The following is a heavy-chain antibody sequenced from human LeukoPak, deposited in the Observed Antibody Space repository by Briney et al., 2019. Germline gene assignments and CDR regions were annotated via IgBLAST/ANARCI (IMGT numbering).Heavy chain of an antibody. V-gene: IGHV3-23*01. CDR2: ISGSGGST. D-gene: IGHD3-3*01. CDR1: GFTFSSYA. CDR3: AKRGDTIFGVVISKAPFDY. J-gene: IGHJ4*02. Sequence: GGSLRLSCAASGFTFSSYAMSWVRQAPGKGLEWVSAISGSGGSTYYADSVKGRFTISRDNSKNTLYLQMNSLRAEDTAVYYCAKRGDTIFGVVISKAPFDYWGQGTLVTVSS.